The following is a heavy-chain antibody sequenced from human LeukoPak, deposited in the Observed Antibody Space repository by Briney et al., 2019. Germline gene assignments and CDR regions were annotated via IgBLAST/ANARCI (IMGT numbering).Heavy chain of an antibody. V-gene: IGHV3-33*01. D-gene: IGHD5-24*01. J-gene: IGHJ4*02. CDR1: GFTFSSYD. Sequence: GGSLRLSCAASGFTFSSYDMHWVRQAPGKGLEWVAVTWYGGSKEYYADSVKGRFTIPRDTSKNTLDLQMNSLRPEDSAVYYCARETAEMARGSVYFDYWGQGTLVTVSS. CDR3: ARETAEMARGSVYFDY. CDR2: TWYGGSKE.